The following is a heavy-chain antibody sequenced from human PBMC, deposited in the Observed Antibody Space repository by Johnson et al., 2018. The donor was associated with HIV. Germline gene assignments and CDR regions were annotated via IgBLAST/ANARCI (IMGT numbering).Heavy chain of an antibody. Sequence: VQLVESGGGVVQPGRSLRLSCAASGFTFSSYGMHWVRQAPGKGLEWVAVISYDGSNKYYADSVKGRFTISRDNSKNTLYLQMNSLRAEDTAVYYCTTAIVIDAFDIWGQGTMVTVSS. J-gene: IGHJ3*02. CDR1: GFTFSSYG. V-gene: IGHV3-30*03. CDR3: TTAIVIDAFDI. CDR2: ISYDGSNK. D-gene: IGHD3-16*02.